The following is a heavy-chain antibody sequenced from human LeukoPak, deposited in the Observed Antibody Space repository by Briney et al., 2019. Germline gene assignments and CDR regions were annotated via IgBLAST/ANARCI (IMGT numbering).Heavy chain of an antibody. D-gene: IGHD3-3*01. CDR3: ARDGYDFWSGYYLGYFDY. J-gene: IGHJ4*02. Sequence: DSVKGRFTISRDNSKNTLYLQMNSLRAEDTAVYYCARDGYDFWSGYYLGYFDYWGQGTLVTVSS. V-gene: IGHV3-30*07.